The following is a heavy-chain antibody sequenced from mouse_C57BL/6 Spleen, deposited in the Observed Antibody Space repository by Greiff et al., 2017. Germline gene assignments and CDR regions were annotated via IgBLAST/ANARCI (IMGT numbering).Heavy chain of an antibody. V-gene: IGHV14-4*01. Sequence: EVMLVESGAELVRPGASVKLSCTASGFNIKDDYMHWVKQRPEQGLEWIGWIDPENGDTEYASKFQGKATITADTSSNTAYLQLSSLTSEDTAVYYCTTGPFPFAYWGQGTLVTVSA. CDR3: TTGPFPFAY. CDR1: GFNIKDDY. J-gene: IGHJ3*01. CDR2: IDPENGDT.